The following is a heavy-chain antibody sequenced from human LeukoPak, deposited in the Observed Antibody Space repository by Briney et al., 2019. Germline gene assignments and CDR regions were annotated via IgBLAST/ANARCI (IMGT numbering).Heavy chain of an antibody. D-gene: IGHD3-22*01. J-gene: IGHJ4*02. CDR3: ARTRYYDSSAVGD. CDR2: IYYSGST. V-gene: IGHV4-30-4*01. Sequence: SQTLSLTCTVSGGSISSGDYYWSWIRQPPGKGLEWIGYIYYSGSTYYNPSLKSRVTISIDTSKNQFSLKLSSVTAADTAVYYCARTRYYDSSAVGDWGQGTLVTVSS. CDR1: GGSISSGDYY.